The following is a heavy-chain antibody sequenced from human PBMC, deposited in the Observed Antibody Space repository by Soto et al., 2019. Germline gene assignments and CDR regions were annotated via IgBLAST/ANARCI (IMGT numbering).Heavy chain of an antibody. CDR1: GYTYTNYW. Sequence: PGESLKISCQGSGYTYTNYWTGWVRQMPGKGLEWMGIIFPADSDTRYSPSFQGQVTISADKSISTAYLQWSSLKASDTAMYYCVRLLGGDAFDIWGQGTMVTVSS. CDR3: VRLLGGDAFDI. V-gene: IGHV5-51*01. D-gene: IGHD3-3*02. CDR2: IFPADSDT. J-gene: IGHJ3*02.